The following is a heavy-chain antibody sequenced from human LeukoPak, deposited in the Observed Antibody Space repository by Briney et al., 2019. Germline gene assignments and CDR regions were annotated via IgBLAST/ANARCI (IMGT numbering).Heavy chain of an antibody. D-gene: IGHD4-17*01. CDR2: IYSGGST. CDR3: ARADGDYFGYYFDY. J-gene: IGHJ4*02. CDR1: GFTVSSNY. Sequence: GGSLRLSCAASGFTVSSNYMSWVRQAPGKGLEWVSVIYSGGSTYYADSVKGRFTISRDNPKNTLYLQMNSLRAEDTAVYYCARADGDYFGYYFDYWGQGTLVTVSS. V-gene: IGHV3-53*01.